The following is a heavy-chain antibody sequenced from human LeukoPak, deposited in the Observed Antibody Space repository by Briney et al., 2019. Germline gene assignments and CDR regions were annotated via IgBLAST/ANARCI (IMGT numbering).Heavy chain of an antibody. J-gene: IGHJ3*02. D-gene: IGHD6-19*01. V-gene: IGHV1-2*02. CDR1: GYTFTGYY. Sequence: ASVKVSCKASGYTFTGYYMHWVRQAPGQGLEWMGWINPNSGGTNYAQKFQGRVTMTRDTSISTAYMELSRLRSDDTAVYYCARGVAVAGRDAFDIWGQGTMVTVSS. CDR2: INPNSGGT. CDR3: ARGVAVAGRDAFDI.